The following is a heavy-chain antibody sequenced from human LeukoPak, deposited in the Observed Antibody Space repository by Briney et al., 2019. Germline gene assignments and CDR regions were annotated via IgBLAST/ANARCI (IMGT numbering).Heavy chain of an antibody. J-gene: IGHJ4*02. Sequence: ASVKVSCKTSGYTFTTHAVHWVRQAPGQSLEWMGWINTANGDTGYSQKFQGRVTITSDTSARTGYMEMSSLRSEDTAVYYCASKPRGESRPFDYWGQGTLVTVSS. D-gene: IGHD3-16*01. CDR2: INTANGDT. CDR3: ASKPRGESRPFDY. CDR1: GYTFTTHA. V-gene: IGHV1-3*04.